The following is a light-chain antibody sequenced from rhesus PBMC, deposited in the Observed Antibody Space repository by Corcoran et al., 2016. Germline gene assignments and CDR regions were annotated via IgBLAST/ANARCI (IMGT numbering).Light chain of an antibody. CDR1: QGISNY. J-gene: IGKJ1*01. Sequence: DIQMTQSPSSLSASVVDTVTISCRASQGISNYLAWYQQKPGKAPKPLIYYASNLESGVPSRCRGSGAGTDFTLTISSLQPEDFAIYYYHQHNSYPWTFRQGTKVDIK. CDR2: YAS. CDR3: HQHNSYPWT. V-gene: IGKV1S14*01.